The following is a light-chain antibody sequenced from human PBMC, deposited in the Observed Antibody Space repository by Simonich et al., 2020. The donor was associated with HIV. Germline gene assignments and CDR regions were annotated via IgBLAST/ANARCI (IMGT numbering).Light chain of an antibody. Sequence: DSQMTQSPSTLSASVGDRVTITCRASQTISTWLAWYQQKPGKAPKLLIYKASSLQSGGPSRFSGSGSGTEFTLTISSLQPDDFATYYCKQYNRYSPRTFGQGTKVDIK. CDR2: KAS. J-gene: IGKJ1*01. V-gene: IGKV1-5*03. CDR3: KQYNRYSPRT. CDR1: QTISTW.